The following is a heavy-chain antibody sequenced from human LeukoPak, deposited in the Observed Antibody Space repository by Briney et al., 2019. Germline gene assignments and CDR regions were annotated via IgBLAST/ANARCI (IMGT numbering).Heavy chain of an antibody. CDR1: GFTFSNYA. CDR3: ARLSNVPG. CDR2: IGGGPV. D-gene: IGHD3-3*02. V-gene: IGHV3-69-1*01. Sequence: GGSLRLSCAASGFTFSNYAMTWVRQAPGKGLEWVSTIGGGPVYYADSVKGRFTISRDNAKNSLYLQMNSLRAEDTAVYYCARLSNVPGWGQGTMVTVSS. J-gene: IGHJ3*01.